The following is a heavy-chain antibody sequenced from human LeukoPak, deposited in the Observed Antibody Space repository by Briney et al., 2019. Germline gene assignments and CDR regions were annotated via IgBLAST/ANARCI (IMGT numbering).Heavy chain of an antibody. CDR2: IYSGGST. CDR1: GFTVSSNY. J-gene: IGHJ6*02. Sequence: GGSLRLSCAASGFTVSSNYMSWVRQAPGKGLEWVSVIYSGGSTYYADSVKGRFTISRDNSKNTLYLQMNSLRAEDTAVCYCARGIGIFYGMDVWGQGTTVTVSS. D-gene: IGHD3-3*01. V-gene: IGHV3-66*01. CDR3: ARGIGIFYGMDV.